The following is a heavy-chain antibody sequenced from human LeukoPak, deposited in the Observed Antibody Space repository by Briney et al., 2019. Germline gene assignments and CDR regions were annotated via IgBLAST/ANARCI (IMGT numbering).Heavy chain of an antibody. CDR2: IDWDDDK. CDR1: GFSLSTSGMC. J-gene: IGHJ4*02. D-gene: IGHD5-18*01. Sequence: SGPALVRPTQTLTLTCTFSGFSLSTSGMCVSWIRQPPGKALEWLALIDWDDDKYYSTSLKTRLTISKDTSKNQVVLTMTNMDPVDTATYYCARLRGYSSYFDYWGQGTLVTVSS. V-gene: IGHV2-70*01. CDR3: ARLRGYSSYFDY.